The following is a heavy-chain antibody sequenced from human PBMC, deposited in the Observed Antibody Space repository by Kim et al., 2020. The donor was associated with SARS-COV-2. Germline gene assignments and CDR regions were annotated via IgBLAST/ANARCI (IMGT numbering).Heavy chain of an antibody. CDR1: GFTFSSYG. V-gene: IGHV3-33*08. CDR2: IWYDGSNK. CDR3: ARGYDYVWGSYRPDAFDI. J-gene: IGHJ3*02. D-gene: IGHD3-16*02. Sequence: GGSLRLSCAASGFTFSSYGMHWVRQAPGKGLEWVAVIWYDGSNKYYADSVKGRFTISRDNSKNTLYLQMNSLRAEDTAVYYCARGYDYVWGSYRPDAFDIWGQGTMVPVSS.